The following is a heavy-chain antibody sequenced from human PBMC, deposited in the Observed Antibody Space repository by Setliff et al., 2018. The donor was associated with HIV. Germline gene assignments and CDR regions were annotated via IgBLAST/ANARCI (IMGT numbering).Heavy chain of an antibody. CDR2: IWYDGTNE. CDR3: AKVSISGYNGYDSPFDH. J-gene: IGHJ4*02. V-gene: IGHV3-33*06. D-gene: IGHD5-12*01. CDR1: GFTFSNYA. Sequence: PGGSLRLSCAASGFTFSNYAIHWVRQAPGKGLEWVALIWYDGTNEYYADSVKGRFTISRDNSKNTLYLQMNSLRAEDTAVYYCAKVSISGYNGYDSPFDHWGQGTLVTVSS.